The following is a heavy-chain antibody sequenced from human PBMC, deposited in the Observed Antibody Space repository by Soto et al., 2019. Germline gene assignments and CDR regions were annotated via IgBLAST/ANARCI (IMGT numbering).Heavy chain of an antibody. J-gene: IGHJ4*02. V-gene: IGHV4-59*08. CDR2: TYYSGNT. CDR3: ARRWGRSFDY. CDR1: GGSISSYY. D-gene: IGHD2-15*01. Sequence: SETLSLTCTVSGGSISSYYWSWIRQPSGKGLEWIGYTYYSGNTNYNPSLKSRVTISVDTSKNQFSLKLSSVTAADTAVYYCARRWGRSFDYWGQGTLVTVSS.